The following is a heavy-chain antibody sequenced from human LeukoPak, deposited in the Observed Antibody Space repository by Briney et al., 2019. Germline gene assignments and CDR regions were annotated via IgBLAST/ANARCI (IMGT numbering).Heavy chain of an antibody. CDR2: IYYSGST. Sequence: PSETLSLACTVSGGSISSYYWSWIRQPPGKGLEWIGYIYYSGSTNYNPSLKSRVTISVDTSKTQFSLKLSSVTAADTAVYYCASFFGIAVAGASFQHWGQGTLVTVSS. V-gene: IGHV4-59*01. J-gene: IGHJ1*01. CDR1: GGSISSYY. CDR3: ASFFGIAVAGASFQH. D-gene: IGHD6-19*01.